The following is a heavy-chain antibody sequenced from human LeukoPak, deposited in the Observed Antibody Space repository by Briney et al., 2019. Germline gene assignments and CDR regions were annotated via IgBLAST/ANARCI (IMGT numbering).Heavy chain of an antibody. D-gene: IGHD6-19*01. V-gene: IGHV4-59*01. Sequence: SEPLSITCTVTGGSMSSYYWSWIRQPPEKGLEWIGYIYYSGSTNYNPSLKSRVTISVDTSKNQFSLKLSSVTAADTAVYYCARVGEDSSGWPYYFDYWGQGTLVTVSS. J-gene: IGHJ4*02. CDR2: IYYSGST. CDR1: GGSMSSYY. CDR3: ARVGEDSSGWPYYFDY.